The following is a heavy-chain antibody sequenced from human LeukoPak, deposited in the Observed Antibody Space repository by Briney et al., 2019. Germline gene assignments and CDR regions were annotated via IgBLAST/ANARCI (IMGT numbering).Heavy chain of an antibody. D-gene: IGHD3-22*01. CDR2: IYPGDSDT. CDR1: GYSFTSYW. Sequence: GESLKISCKGSGYSFTSYWIGWVRQMPGKGLEWMGIIYPGDSDTRYSPSFQGQVTISADKSISTASLQWSSLKASDTAMYYCARAGLYYDSSGPKVFDYWGQGTLVTVSS. V-gene: IGHV5-51*01. J-gene: IGHJ4*02. CDR3: ARAGLYYDSSGPKVFDY.